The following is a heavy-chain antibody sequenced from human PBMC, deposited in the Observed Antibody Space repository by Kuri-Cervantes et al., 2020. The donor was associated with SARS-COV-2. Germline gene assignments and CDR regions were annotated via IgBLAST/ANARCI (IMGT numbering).Heavy chain of an antibody. D-gene: IGHD4-17*01. J-gene: IGHJ2*01. V-gene: IGHV3-23*01. CDR3: AKGMTTVTTGWYFDL. Sequence: GGSLRLSCTASGFTFGDYAMSWVRQAPGKGLEWVSSISGSGGRTYYADSVKGRFTISRDNSKNTLYLQMNSLRAEDTAVYYCAKGMTTVTTGWYFDLWGRGTLVTVSS. CDR1: GFTFGDYA. CDR2: ISGSGGRT.